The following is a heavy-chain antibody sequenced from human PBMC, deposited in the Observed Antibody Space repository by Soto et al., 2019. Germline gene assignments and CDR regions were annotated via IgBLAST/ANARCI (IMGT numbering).Heavy chain of an antibody. D-gene: IGHD2-21*02. CDR2: IYHRGTT. CDR1: GGSISSYY. CDR3: ARQRTSVVTQAYFDV. J-gene: IGHJ4*02. Sequence: SETLSLTCTVSGGSISSYYWSWIRQPPGKGLEWIGYIYHRGTTNYSPALKSRVTISADMSKNQVSLKLSSVTAADTAVYYCARQRTSVVTQAYFDVWGPGSLVTVS. V-gene: IGHV4-59*01.